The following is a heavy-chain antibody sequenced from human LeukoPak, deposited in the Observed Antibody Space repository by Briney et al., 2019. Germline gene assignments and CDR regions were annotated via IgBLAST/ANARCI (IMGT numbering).Heavy chain of an antibody. D-gene: IGHD5-24*01. Sequence: ASVKVSCKASGYTFTSYYMHWVRQAPGQGLEWIGIINPSGGSTSYAQKFQGRVTMTRDTSTSTVYMELSSLRSEDTAVYYCARVREMATITSNAFDIWGQGTMVTVSS. J-gene: IGHJ3*02. V-gene: IGHV1-46*01. CDR1: GYTFTSYY. CDR3: ARVREMATITSNAFDI. CDR2: INPSGGST.